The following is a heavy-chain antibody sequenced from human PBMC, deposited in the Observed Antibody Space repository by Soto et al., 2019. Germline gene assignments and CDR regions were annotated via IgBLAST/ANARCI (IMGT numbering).Heavy chain of an antibody. CDR1: GYTFTGYY. Sequence: ASVKVSCKASGYTFTGYYMHWVRQAPGQGLEWMGWINPNSGGTNYAQKFQGWVTMTRDTSISTAYMELSRLRSDDTAVYYCARVAEVDGTGAFDIWGQGTMVTVSS. CDR2: INPNSGGT. CDR3: ARVAEVDGTGAFDI. D-gene: IGHD6-19*01. V-gene: IGHV1-2*04. J-gene: IGHJ3*02.